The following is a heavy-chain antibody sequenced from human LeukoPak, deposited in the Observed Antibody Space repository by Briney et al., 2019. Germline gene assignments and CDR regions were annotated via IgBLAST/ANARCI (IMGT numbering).Heavy chain of an antibody. CDR2: IYYSGST. V-gene: IGHV4-30-4*01. J-gene: IGHJ6*02. Sequence: SQTLSLTCTVSGGSVSSGDYYWSWIRQPPGKGLEWIGYIYYSGSTYYNPCLKSRVTISVDTSKNQFSLKLSSVTAADTAVYYCSLGHENGMDVWGQGTTVTVSS. CDR3: SLGHENGMDV. CDR1: GGSVSSGDYY.